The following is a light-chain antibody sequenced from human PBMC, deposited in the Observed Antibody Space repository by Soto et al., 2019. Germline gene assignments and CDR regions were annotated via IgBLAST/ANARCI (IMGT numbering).Light chain of an antibody. J-gene: IGLJ1*01. CDR3: SAHGGTNPYV. CDR1: ASDIGGYTS. Sequence: QSALTQPPSASGSPGQSVAISCTGTASDIGGYTSVSWYQQHPGKAPKLLIYDVNKRPSGVPDRFSGSKSGNTASLTVSGLQAEDEADYYCSAHGGTNPYVFGTGTKLTVL. CDR2: DVN. V-gene: IGLV2-8*01.